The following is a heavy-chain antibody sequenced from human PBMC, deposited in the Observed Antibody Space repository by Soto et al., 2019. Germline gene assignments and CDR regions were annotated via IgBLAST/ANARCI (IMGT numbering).Heavy chain of an antibody. V-gene: IGHV4-34*01. Sequence: SETLSLTCAAYGGSFSGYYWSWIRQPPGKGLEWIGEINHSGSTNYNPSLKSRVTISVDTSRNQFSLRLSSVTAADTAVYYCARAPTLQRAFTYWGQGTLVTVS. CDR1: GGSFSGYY. D-gene: IGHD1-1*01. CDR3: ARAPTLQRAFTY. CDR2: INHSGST. J-gene: IGHJ4*02.